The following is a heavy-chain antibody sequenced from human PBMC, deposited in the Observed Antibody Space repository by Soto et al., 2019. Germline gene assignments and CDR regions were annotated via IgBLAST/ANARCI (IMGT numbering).Heavy chain of an antibody. J-gene: IGHJ6*02. CDR1: GGTFSSYA. D-gene: IGHD3-22*01. Sequence: ASVKVSCKASGGTFSSYAISWVRQAPGQGLEWMGGIIPIFGTANYAQKFQGRVTITADESTSTAYMELSSLRSEDTAVYYCAMAVGYDSSGYYYYYYGMDVWGQGTTVTVSS. V-gene: IGHV1-69*13. CDR3: AMAVGYDSSGYYYYYYGMDV. CDR2: IIPIFGTA.